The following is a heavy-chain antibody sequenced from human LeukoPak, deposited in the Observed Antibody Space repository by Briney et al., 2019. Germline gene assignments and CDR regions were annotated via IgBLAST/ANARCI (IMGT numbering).Heavy chain of an antibody. CDR2: IGSGGNYI. CDR3: ARGYRTIDY. V-gene: IGHV3-21*01. D-gene: IGHD2-2*01. CDR1: GFTFSGYS. Sequence: LGGSLRLSCAASGFTFSGYSMNWVRQAPGKGLEWVSSIGSGGNYISYADSVKGRFTISRDNAKNSLSLQMSSLRAEDTAVYYCARGYRTIDYWGQGTLVTVSS. J-gene: IGHJ4*02.